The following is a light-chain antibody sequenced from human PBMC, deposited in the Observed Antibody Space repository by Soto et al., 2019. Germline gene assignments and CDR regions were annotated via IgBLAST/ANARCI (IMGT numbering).Light chain of an antibody. Sequence: AIRMTQSPSSLSASTGDRVTITCRASQGISSYLAWYQQKPGKAPKLLIYAASTLQSGVPSRFSGSGSGTDLTLNISCLQSEDFANYYCQQYYSYPPTFGHGTKVEIK. CDR1: QGISSY. J-gene: IGKJ1*01. CDR2: AAS. CDR3: QQYYSYPPT. V-gene: IGKV1-8*01.